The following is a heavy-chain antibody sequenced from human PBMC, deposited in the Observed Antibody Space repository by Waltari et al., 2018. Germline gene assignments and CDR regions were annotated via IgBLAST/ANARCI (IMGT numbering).Heavy chain of an antibody. Sequence: QLQLQESGPGLVKPSETLSLTCSVSGVSIRGTSDYWVWIRRPPGKGLEWIGSIYYSGSTHYNPSVRSRVVMSVDTSKNQFSLHFQYVSAADPAVYYCARNNSGHKFALWGQGTMVTVSS. V-gene: IGHV4-39*01. CDR1: GVSIRGTSDY. D-gene: IGHD6-25*01. CDR3: ARNNSGHKFAL. CDR2: IYYSGST. J-gene: IGHJ3*01.